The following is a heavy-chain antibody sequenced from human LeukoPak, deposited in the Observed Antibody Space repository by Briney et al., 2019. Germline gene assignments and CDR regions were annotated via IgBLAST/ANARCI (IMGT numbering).Heavy chain of an antibody. J-gene: IGHJ4*02. Sequence: PGGSLRLSCAASGFTLSSYSMSWVRQAPGKGLEWVSSIFPSGGEIHYADSVRGRFTISRDNSKSTLSLQMNSLRVEDTAIYYCATYRQVLLPFESWGQGTLVTVSS. CDR2: IFPSGGEI. CDR1: GFTLSSYS. V-gene: IGHV3-21*04. CDR3: ATYRQVLLPFES. D-gene: IGHD5-18*01.